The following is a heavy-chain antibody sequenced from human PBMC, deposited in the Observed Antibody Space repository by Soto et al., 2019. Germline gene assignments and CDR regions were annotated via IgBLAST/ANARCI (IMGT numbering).Heavy chain of an antibody. D-gene: IGHD3-3*01. J-gene: IGHJ6*02. CDR3: ARDPSYDANGGVEWLLSPRGGYYYGIDV. CDR2: IWYDGSNK. CDR1: GFTFSSYG. V-gene: IGHV3-33*01. Sequence: GGSLRLSCAASGFTFSSYGMHWVRQAPGKGLEWVAVIWYDGSNKYYADSVKGRVTISRDNSKNTLYLQMNSLRAEDTAVYYCARDPSYDANGGVEWLLSPRGGYYYGIDVWGQGTTVTVSS.